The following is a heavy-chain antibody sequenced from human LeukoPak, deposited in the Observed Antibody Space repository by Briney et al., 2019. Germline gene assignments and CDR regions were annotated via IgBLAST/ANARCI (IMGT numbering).Heavy chain of an antibody. V-gene: IGHV5-51*01. D-gene: IGHD3-10*01. J-gene: IGHJ2*01. CDR1: GYTFTTYW. CDR3: ARLGGDTYYFGSASYPNWYFDL. Sequence: GESLKISCQASGYTFTTYWIGWVRQMPGKGLECVGIIYPDDSDTTYSPSFQGQVTISADKSFSTAYLQWSSLKASDTAIYYCARLGGDTYYFGSASYPNWYFDLWGRGTLVTASS. CDR2: IYPDDSDT.